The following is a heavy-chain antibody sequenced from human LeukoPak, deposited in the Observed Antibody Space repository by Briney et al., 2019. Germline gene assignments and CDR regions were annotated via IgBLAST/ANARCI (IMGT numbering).Heavy chain of an antibody. CDR1: GYTFSANG. CDR3: AREGSAREDTNWFDP. J-gene: IGHJ5*02. V-gene: IGHV1-18*01. Sequence: ASVKVSCKASGYTFSANGISWVRQAPGQGLEWMGWISAYNGNTNYAQKFQGRVTMTTDTSTSTAYMELTNLRSDDTAVYYCAREGSAREDTNWFDPWGQGTLVTVSS. D-gene: IGHD6-19*01. CDR2: ISAYNGNT.